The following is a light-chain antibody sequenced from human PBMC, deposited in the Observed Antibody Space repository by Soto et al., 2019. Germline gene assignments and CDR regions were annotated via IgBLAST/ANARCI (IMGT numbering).Light chain of an antibody. Sequence: IQMTQSPSSLSASVGDRVTITCQASQDITNYLIWYQQKPGKAPKLLIYDASSLGKGVSSRFSGNASGTHFTLTISSLQPEDIATYYCQQFDSVPCTFGQGTKLEIK. J-gene: IGKJ2*02. CDR2: DAS. CDR1: QDITNY. CDR3: QQFDSVPCT. V-gene: IGKV1-33*01.